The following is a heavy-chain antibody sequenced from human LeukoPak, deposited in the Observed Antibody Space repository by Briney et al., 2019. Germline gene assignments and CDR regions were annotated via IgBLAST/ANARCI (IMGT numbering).Heavy chain of an antibody. CDR1: GGSFSGYY. Sequence: SETLSLTCAVYGGSFSGYYWSWLRQPPGKGLEWIGEINHSGSTNYNPSIKSRVTISVDTSKNKFSLKLSSVTAADTAVYYCARMGITIFGVVTKAFDIWGQGTMVTVSS. CDR3: ARMGITIFGVVTKAFDI. V-gene: IGHV4-34*01. J-gene: IGHJ3*02. D-gene: IGHD3-3*01. CDR2: INHSGST.